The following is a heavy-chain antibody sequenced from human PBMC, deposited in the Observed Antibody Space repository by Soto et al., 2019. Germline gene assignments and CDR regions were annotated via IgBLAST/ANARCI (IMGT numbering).Heavy chain of an antibody. Sequence: ASVKVSFKASGYSFTDYHIHWVRQAPGQGLEWLGRINPKSGGTSTAQKFQGWVTMTRDRSISTVYMELTRLRSDDTAVYFCARGHSTDCSNGVCSFFYNHEMDVWGQGTTVTVSS. V-gene: IGHV1-2*04. CDR2: INPKSGGT. CDR3: ARGHSTDCSNGVCSFFYNHEMDV. CDR1: GYSFTDYH. D-gene: IGHD2-8*01. J-gene: IGHJ6*02.